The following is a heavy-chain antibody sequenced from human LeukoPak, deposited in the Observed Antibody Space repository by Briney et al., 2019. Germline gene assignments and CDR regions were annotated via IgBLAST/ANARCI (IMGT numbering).Heavy chain of an antibody. CDR3: ARHTPGTTSDI. D-gene: IGHD1-1*01. Sequence: SETLSLTRTVPGGYISSSHSSWLRQPPGNGREWIGCIYNSGNTYYNTTLKSRVTISADTSNNQCSLRLSSVTAADTAVYYCARHTPGTTSDIWGQGTMVTVSS. CDR1: GGYISSSH. V-gene: IGHV4-59*08. J-gene: IGHJ3*02. CDR2: IYNSGNT.